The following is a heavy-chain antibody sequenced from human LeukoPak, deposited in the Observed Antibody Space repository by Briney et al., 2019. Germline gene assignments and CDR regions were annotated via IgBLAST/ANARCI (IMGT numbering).Heavy chain of an antibody. CDR2: IYYSGST. J-gene: IGHJ4*02. CDR1: GGSISSSSYY. CDR3: ASPEARMDSSGYYSLT. D-gene: IGHD3-22*01. V-gene: IGHV4-39*01. Sequence: SETLSLTCTVSGGSISSSSYYWGRIRQPRGKGLQWIGSIYYSGSTYYNPSLKSRVTISVDTSKNQFSLKLSSVTAADTAVYYCASPEARMDSSGYYSLTWGQGTLVTVSS.